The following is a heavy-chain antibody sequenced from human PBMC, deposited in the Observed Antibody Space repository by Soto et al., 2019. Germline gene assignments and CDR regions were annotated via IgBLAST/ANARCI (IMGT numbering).Heavy chain of an antibody. CDR3: ARLGSSWSNWFDP. J-gene: IGHJ5*02. D-gene: IGHD6-13*01. CDR2: SYHSGST. CDR1: GGSISSSNW. Sequence: SETLSLTCAVSGGSISSSNWWSWVRQPPGKGLEWIGESYHSGSTNYNPSLKSRVTISVDKSKNQFSLKLSSVTAADTAVYYCARLGSSWSNWFDPWCQGTLVTVYS. V-gene: IGHV4-4*02.